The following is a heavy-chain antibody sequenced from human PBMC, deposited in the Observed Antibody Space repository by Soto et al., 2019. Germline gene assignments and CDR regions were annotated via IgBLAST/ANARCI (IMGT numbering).Heavy chain of an antibody. J-gene: IGHJ3*02. CDR2: IYYSGST. CDR3: ARVGQSIAARRAFDI. V-gene: IGHV4-59*01. CDR1: GGSIGGYY. D-gene: IGHD6-6*01. Sequence: QVQLQESGPGLVKPSETLSLTCTVSGGSIGGYYWSWIRQSPEKGLEWIGNIYYSGSTLYNPSLKSRITISLDTSKHQYSLKVTSVTPADTAVYYCARVGQSIAARRAFDIWGQGTMVTVSS.